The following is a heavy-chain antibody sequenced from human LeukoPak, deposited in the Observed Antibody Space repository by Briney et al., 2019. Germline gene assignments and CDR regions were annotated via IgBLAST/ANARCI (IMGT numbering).Heavy chain of an antibody. J-gene: IGHJ4*02. D-gene: IGHD1-7*01. V-gene: IGHV1-18*04. CDR1: GYTFTGYY. CDR3: ARAELELRVMNY. Sequence: ASVKVSCKASGYTFTGYYMHWVRQAPGQGLEWMGWISAYNGNTNYAQKLQGRVTMTTDTSTSTAYMELRSLRSDDTAVYYCARAELELRVMNYWGQGTLVTVSS. CDR2: ISAYNGNT.